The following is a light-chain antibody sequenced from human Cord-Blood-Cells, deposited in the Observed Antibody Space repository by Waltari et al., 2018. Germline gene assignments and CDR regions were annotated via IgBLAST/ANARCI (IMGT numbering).Light chain of an antibody. CDR3: QKYNSAPQT. V-gene: IGKV1-27*01. CDR2: AAS. Sequence: DIQMTQSPSSLSASVGDRVTITCRASQGISNYLAWYQQKPGKVPKLLIYAASTLQSGVPARFSGSGSETDFTLTISSLQPEDVATYYSQKYNSAPQTFGQGTKVEIK. CDR1: QGISNY. J-gene: IGKJ1*01.